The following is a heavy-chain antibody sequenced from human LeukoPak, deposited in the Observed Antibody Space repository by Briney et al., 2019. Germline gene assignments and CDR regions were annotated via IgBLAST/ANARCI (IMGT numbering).Heavy chain of an antibody. CDR3: ARHFGFGYSSGWGADY. CDR2: IYPGDSDT. V-gene: IGHV5-51*01. D-gene: IGHD6-19*01. Sequence: GESLKISCKGSGYSFPNYWIGWVRQMPGKGLEWMGIIYPGDSDTRYSPSFQGQVTISADKSIGTAYLQWSSLKASDTAMYFCARHFGFGYSSGWGADYWGQGTLVTVSS. J-gene: IGHJ4*02. CDR1: GYSFPNYW.